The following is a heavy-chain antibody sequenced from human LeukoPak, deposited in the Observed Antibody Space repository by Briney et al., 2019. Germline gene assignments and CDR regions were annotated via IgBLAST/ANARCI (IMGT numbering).Heavy chain of an antibody. CDR2: VNLQGST. CDR1: GSSITNTNY. Sequence: VKPSGTLSLTCGVSGSSITNTNYWTWVRQPPGKGLEWIGEVNLQGSTNYNPSLMGRVAISVDTSENHISLQLTSVTAADTAVYYCAREGGPYRPLDYSGQGTLVTVSS. J-gene: IGHJ4*02. V-gene: IGHV4-4*02. CDR3: AREGGPYRPLDY.